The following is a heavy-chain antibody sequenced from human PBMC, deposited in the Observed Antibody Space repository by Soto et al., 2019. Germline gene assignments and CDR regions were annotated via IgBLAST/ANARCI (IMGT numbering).Heavy chain of an antibody. CDR3: ARSYCSGGSCYSDYYYYYGMDV. CDR1: GGTFSSYA. D-gene: IGHD2-15*01. Sequence: QVQLVQSGAEVKKPGSSVKVSCKASGGTFSSYAISWVRQAPGQGLEWMGGIIPIFGTANYAQKFQGRVTITADESTSTAYMELSSLRSEDKAVYYCARSYCSGGSCYSDYYYYYGMDVWGQGTTVTVYS. J-gene: IGHJ6*02. CDR2: IIPIFGTA. V-gene: IGHV1-69*01.